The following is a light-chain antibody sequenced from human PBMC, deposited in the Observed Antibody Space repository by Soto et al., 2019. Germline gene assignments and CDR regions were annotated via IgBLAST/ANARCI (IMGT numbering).Light chain of an antibody. CDR2: SNN. V-gene: IGLV1-44*01. Sequence: QSVLTQPPSASGTPGQRVTISCSGSSSNIGSNTVNWYQQLPGTAPKLLIYSNNQRPSGVPDRFSGYKSGTSASLAISGLQSEDEADYYCAEWDDSLNGYVFGTGTKLTVL. CDR1: SSNIGSNT. J-gene: IGLJ1*01. CDR3: AEWDDSLNGYV.